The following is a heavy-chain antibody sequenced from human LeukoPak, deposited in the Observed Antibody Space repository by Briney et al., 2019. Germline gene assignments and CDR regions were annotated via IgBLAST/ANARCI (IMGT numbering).Heavy chain of an antibody. CDR2: INPSGGST. CDR3: ARGREGPGAFYDILTGGRDNYIDY. CDR1: GYTFTSYY. J-gene: IGHJ4*02. Sequence: ASVKVSCKASGYTFTSYYMHWVRQAPGQGLEWMGIINPSGGSTSYAQKFQGRVTMTRDMSTSTVYMELSSLRSEDTAVYYCARGREGPGAFYDILTGGRDNYIDYWGQGTLVTVSS. V-gene: IGHV1-46*01. D-gene: IGHD3-9*01.